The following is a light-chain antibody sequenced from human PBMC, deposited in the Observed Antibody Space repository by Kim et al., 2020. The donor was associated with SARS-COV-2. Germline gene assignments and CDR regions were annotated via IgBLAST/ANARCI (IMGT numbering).Light chain of an antibody. CDR2: LEGSGNY. CDR3: EICDSNPRV. Sequence: SVKLTCTLSSGHSRYIIAWHQQEPGKAPRYLMKLEGSGNYRKESGVPDRFSGSSSGADRFLTISNPQSEDEADYYCEICDSNPRVFGGWTKLTVL. V-gene: IGLV4-60*03. CDR1: SGHSRYI. J-gene: IGLJ3*02.